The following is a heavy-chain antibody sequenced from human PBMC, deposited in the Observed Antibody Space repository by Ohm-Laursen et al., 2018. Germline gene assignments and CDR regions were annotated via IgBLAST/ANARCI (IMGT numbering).Heavy chain of an antibody. CDR3: AKDYGDYGFDY. J-gene: IGHJ4*02. CDR1: GFTFSSYG. V-gene: IGHV3-30*18. Sequence: LSLTCAASGFTFSSYGMHWVRQAPGKGLEWVAVISYDGSNKYYADSVKGRFTISRDNSKNTLYLQMNSLRAEDTAVYYCAKDYGDYGFDYWGQGTLVTVSS. D-gene: IGHD4-17*01. CDR2: ISYDGSNK.